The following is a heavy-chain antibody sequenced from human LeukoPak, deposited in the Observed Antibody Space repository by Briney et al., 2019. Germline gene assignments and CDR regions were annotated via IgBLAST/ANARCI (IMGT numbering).Heavy chain of an antibody. D-gene: IGHD1-1*01. CDR3: ARDNWDGRRELDY. CDR2: ISYDGSNK. CDR1: GFTFSSYA. J-gene: IGHJ4*02. Sequence: PGRSLRLSCAASGFTFSSYAMHWVRQAPGKGLEWVAVISYDGSNKYYADSVKGRFTISRDNSKNTLYLQMNSLRAEDTAVYYCARDNWDGRRELDYWGQGTLVTVSS. V-gene: IGHV3-30*04.